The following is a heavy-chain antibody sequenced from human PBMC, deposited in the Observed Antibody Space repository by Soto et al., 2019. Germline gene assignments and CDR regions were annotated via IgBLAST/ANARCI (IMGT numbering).Heavy chain of an antibody. CDR1: GGSFSGYY. Sequence: SETLSLTCAVYGGSFSGYYWSWIRQPPGKGLEWIGEINHSGSTNYNPSLKSRVTISVDTSKNQFSLKLSSVTAADTAVYYCARCAVGYYGMDVWGQGTTVTVSS. D-gene: IGHD6-19*01. CDR2: INHSGST. CDR3: ARCAVGYYGMDV. J-gene: IGHJ6*02. V-gene: IGHV4-34*01.